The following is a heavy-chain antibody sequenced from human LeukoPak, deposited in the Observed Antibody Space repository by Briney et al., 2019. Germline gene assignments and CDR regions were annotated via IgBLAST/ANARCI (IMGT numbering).Heavy chain of an antibody. D-gene: IGHD6-19*01. CDR3: SGWYPGRTLYFDY. V-gene: IGHV3-7*01. CDR1: GFTFSSYW. Sequence: GGSLRLSCAASGFTFSSYWMSWVRQAPGKGLEWVANIKQDGSEKYYVDSVKGRFTISRDNAKNSLYLQMNSLRAEDTAVYYCSGWYPGRTLYFDYWGQGTLVTVSS. CDR2: IKQDGSEK. J-gene: IGHJ4*02.